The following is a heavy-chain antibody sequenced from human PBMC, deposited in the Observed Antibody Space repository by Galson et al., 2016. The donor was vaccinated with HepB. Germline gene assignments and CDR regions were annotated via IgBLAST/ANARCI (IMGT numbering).Heavy chain of an antibody. J-gene: IGHJ4*02. CDR3: ARVRGGYNFGRLDY. D-gene: IGHD5-18*01. CDR2: IYYTGST. V-gene: IGHV4-61*01. CDR1: GGSVSSSSYY. Sequence: SETLSLTCTVSGGSVSSSSYYWSWIRQPPGKGLEWIGHIYYTGSTNYDPSLKSRVTISLDTSKKQSSLRLSSVTAADTAVYYCARVRGGYNFGRLDYWRQGTLVTVSS.